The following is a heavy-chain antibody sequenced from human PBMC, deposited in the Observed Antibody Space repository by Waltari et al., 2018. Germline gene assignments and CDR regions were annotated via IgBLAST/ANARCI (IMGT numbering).Heavy chain of an antibody. Sequence: QVQLVQSGAEVKKPGSSVKVSCKASGGTFSSYDISWVRQAPGQGLEWMGGIIPIFGTANYAQKFQGRVTITADTSTDTAYMELSSLRSEDTAVYYCATVPYNAPHAFDIWGQGTMVTVSS. V-gene: IGHV1-69*14. D-gene: IGHD3-10*01. CDR3: ATVPYNAPHAFDI. J-gene: IGHJ3*02. CDR1: GGTFSSYD. CDR2: IIPIFGTA.